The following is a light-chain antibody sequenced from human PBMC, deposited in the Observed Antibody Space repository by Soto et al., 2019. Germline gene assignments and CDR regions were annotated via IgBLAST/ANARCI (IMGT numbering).Light chain of an antibody. CDR1: QGVSSY. Sequence: EIVLTQSPATLSLSPGERATLSCRASQGVSSYLAWHQQKPGQAPRLLIYDASNRATGIPARFSGSGPGTDFTLTISSLEPEDFAVYYCQQRSTFGPGTKVDIK. V-gene: IGKV3D-11*01. CDR2: DAS. CDR3: QQRST. J-gene: IGKJ3*01.